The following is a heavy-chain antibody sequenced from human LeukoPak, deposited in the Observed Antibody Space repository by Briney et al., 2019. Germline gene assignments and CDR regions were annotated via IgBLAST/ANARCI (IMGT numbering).Heavy chain of an antibody. J-gene: IGHJ4*02. CDR2: ISAYKGNT. CDR3: ARDSGFVAVPAAMGGDH. V-gene: IGHV1-18*01. Sequence: ASVKVSCKASGYTFTSYGISWVRQAPGQGLEWMGWISAYKGNTNYAQKLQGRVTMTTDTSTSTAYMERRSLRSDDTAVYYCARDSGFVAVPAAMGGDHWGQGTLVTVSS. CDR1: GYTFTSYG. D-gene: IGHD2-2*01.